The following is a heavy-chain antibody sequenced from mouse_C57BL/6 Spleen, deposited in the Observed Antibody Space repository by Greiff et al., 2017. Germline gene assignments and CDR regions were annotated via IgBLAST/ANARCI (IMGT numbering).Heavy chain of an antibody. CDR2: IDPSDSYT. V-gene: IGHV1-69*01. CDR3: ARGGIYYGISFAY. CDR1: GYTFTSYW. J-gene: IGHJ3*01. D-gene: IGHD2-1*01. Sequence: VQLQQPGAELVMPGASVKLSCKASGYTFTSYWMHWVKQRPGQGLEWIGEIDPSDSYTNYNQKFKGKSTLTGDKSSSTAYMQLSSLTSEDSAVYYCARGGIYYGISFAYWGQGTLVTVSA.